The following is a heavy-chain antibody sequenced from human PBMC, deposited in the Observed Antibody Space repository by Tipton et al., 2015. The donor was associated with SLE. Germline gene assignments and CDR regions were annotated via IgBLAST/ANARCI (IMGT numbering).Heavy chain of an antibody. CDR1: GFTFDDYD. J-gene: IGHJ4*02. Sequence: SLRLSCAASGFTFDDYDMHWVRQAPGKGLEWVSLINGDGGDTYYADSVKGRLTISRDNRKDSLFLQMNGLRTEDTATYYCARGDINWEFHSPFDYWGQGTLVIVSS. CDR2: INGDGGDT. V-gene: IGHV3-43*02. D-gene: IGHD7-27*01. CDR3: ARGDINWEFHSPFDY.